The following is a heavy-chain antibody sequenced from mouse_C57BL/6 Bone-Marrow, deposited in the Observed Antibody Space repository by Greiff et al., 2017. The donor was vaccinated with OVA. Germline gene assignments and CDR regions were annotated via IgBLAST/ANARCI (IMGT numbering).Heavy chain of an antibody. CDR1: RFTFSDYG. J-gene: IGHJ3*01. CDR2: ISSGSSTI. CDR3: ASLPFAY. Sequence: DVMLVESGGGLVKPGGSLKLSCAASRFTFSDYGMHWVRQAPEKGLEWVAYISSGSSTIYYADTVKGRFTISRDNAKNTLFLQMTSLRSEDTAMYYCASLPFAYWGQGTLVTVSA. V-gene: IGHV5-17*01.